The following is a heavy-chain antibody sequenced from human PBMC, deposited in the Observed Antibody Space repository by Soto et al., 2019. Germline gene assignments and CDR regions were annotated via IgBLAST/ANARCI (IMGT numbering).Heavy chain of an antibody. CDR3: AREFTSGWYYFDY. CDR2: IWYDGSNK. D-gene: IGHD6-19*01. CDR1: GFTFSSYG. V-gene: IGHV3-33*01. Sequence: QVRLVESGGGVVQPGRSLRLSCAASGFTFSSYGMHWVRQAPGKGLEWVAVIWYDGSNKYYADSVKGRFTISRDNSKNTLYLQMNSLRAEDTAVYYCAREFTSGWYYFDYWGQGTLVTVSS. J-gene: IGHJ4*02.